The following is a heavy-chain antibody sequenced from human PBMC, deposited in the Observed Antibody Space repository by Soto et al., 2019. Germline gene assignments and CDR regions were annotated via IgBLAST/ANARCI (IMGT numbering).Heavy chain of an antibody. Sequence: PGGSLRLSFAASGFTVSSNYMSWVRQAPGKGLEWVSVIYSGGTTYYADSVKGRFTISRDNSKNTLYLQMNSLRAEDTAVYYCARELLGDGYWGQGTLVTVSS. V-gene: IGHV3-66*01. D-gene: IGHD3-16*01. J-gene: IGHJ4*02. CDR2: IYSGGTT. CDR1: GFTVSSNY. CDR3: ARELLGDGY.